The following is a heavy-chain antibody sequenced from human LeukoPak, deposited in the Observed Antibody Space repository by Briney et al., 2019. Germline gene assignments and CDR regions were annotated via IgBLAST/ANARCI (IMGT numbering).Heavy chain of an antibody. V-gene: IGHV3-30*18. CDR1: GFTFSSYG. J-gene: IGHJ4*02. D-gene: IGHD4-11*01. CDR3: AKVGLTVTTILDYFDH. CDR2: ISYDGSNK. Sequence: PGGSLRLSCAGSGFTFSSYGMHWVRQAPGKGLEWVAVISYDGSNKYYAESVKGRFTISRDNSKNTLYPQMNSLRAEDTAVYYCAKVGLTVTTILDYFDHWGQGTLVTVSS.